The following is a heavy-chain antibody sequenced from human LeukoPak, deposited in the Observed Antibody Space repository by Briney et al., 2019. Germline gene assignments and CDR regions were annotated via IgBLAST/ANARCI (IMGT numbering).Heavy chain of an antibody. J-gene: IGHJ3*02. CDR2: ISSSGSNL. Sequence: PGGYLRFYCAASGFTFSSYEMNWLPQGPGQGLKCVSYISSSGSNLDYAVSVKGRFTISRDNAKNSLYLQMSSLRAEDTAVYYCARDFHCSSTAGYAPEAFDNWGQGTLVTVSS. CDR3: ARDFHCSSTAGYAPEAFDN. CDR1: GFTFSSYE. V-gene: IGHV3-48*03. D-gene: IGHD2-2*01.